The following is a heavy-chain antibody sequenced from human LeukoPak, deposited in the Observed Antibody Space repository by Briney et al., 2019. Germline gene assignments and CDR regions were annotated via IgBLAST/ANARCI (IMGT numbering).Heavy chain of an antibody. CDR1: GFSLSTSGVG. Sequence: SGPTLVNPTQTLTLTCTFSGFSLSTSGVGVGWIRQPPGRALGGLALIFWDDDKRYSPSLKSRLTITKDASKNQVVLTMTNMDPVDTATYYCAHRRHRGRYSSGWTAFDYWGQGTLVTVSS. J-gene: IGHJ4*02. D-gene: IGHD6-19*01. V-gene: IGHV2-5*02. CDR2: IFWDDDK. CDR3: AHRRHRGRYSSGWTAFDY.